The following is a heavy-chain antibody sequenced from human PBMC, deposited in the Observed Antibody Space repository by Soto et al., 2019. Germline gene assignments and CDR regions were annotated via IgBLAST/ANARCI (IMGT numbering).Heavy chain of an antibody. CDR2: IVVGSGNT. J-gene: IGHJ3*02. CDR1: GFTFTSSA. V-gene: IGHV1-58*01. D-gene: IGHD3-16*01. Sequence: SVKVSCKASGFTFTSSAVQWVRQARGQRLEWIGWIVVGSGNTNYAQKFQERVTITRDLSTSTAYMELSSLRSEDTAVYYCAADLDGMLLGLGAFDIWGQGTMVTVSS. CDR3: AADLDGMLLGLGAFDI.